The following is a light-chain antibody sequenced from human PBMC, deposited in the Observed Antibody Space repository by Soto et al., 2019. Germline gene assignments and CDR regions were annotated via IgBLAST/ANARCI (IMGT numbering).Light chain of an antibody. Sequence: QSVLPQPPSASGTPGQRVTISCSGSSSNTGSNYVYWYQQLPGTAPKLLIDTNNQRPSGVPDRFSGSKSGTSASLAISGLRSEDEANYYCAAWDDSLSGRVFGGGTKLTVL. CDR2: TNN. J-gene: IGLJ2*01. CDR3: AAWDDSLSGRV. CDR1: SSNTGSNY. V-gene: IGLV1-47*01.